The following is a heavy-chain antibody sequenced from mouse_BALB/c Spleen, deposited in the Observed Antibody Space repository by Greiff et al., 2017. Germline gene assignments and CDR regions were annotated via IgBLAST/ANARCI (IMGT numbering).Heavy chain of an antibody. Sequence: DVKLVESGGGLVKPGGSLKLSCAASGFTFSDYYMYWVRQTPEKRLEWVATISDGGSYTYYPDSVKGRFTISRDNAKNNLYLQMSSLKSEDTAMYYCARGGGNRFAYWGQGTLVTVSA. V-gene: IGHV5-4*02. J-gene: IGHJ3*01. D-gene: IGHD2-1*01. CDR1: GFTFSDYY. CDR2: ISDGGSYT. CDR3: ARGGGNRFAY.